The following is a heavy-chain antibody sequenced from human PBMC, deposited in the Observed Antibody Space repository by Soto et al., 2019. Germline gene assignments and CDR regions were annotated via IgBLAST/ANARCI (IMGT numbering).Heavy chain of an antibody. V-gene: IGHV4-30-2*01. CDR3: ARVRGYLDL. Sequence: QLQLQESGSGLVKPSQTLSLTCVVSGGSISNGSYSWNWIRQPPGKGLEWIGYSYHSGSTYYNPSLKSRVTISVDRSTNQFSLNLSSVTAADTAVYYCARVRGYLDLWGRGTLVTVSS. CDR1: GGSISNGSYS. J-gene: IGHJ2*01. D-gene: IGHD1-1*01. CDR2: SYHSGST.